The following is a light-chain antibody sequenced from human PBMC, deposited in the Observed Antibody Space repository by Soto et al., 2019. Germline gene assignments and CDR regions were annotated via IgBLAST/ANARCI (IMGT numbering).Light chain of an antibody. Sequence: DIQLTQSPSFLSASVGDRVTITCRASQTVSSYLVWYQQKAGKAPKVLITDASTLQSGVPSRFSGSGFGTEFTLTIRGLQPEDVATYYCQQLNNFVTFGPGTKVNI. CDR2: DAS. CDR1: QTVSSY. V-gene: IGKV1-9*01. CDR3: QQLNNFVT. J-gene: IGKJ3*01.